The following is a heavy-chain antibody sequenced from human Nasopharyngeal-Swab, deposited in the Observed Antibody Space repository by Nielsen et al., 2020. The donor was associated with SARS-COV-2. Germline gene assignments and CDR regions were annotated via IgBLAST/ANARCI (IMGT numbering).Heavy chain of an antibody. D-gene: IGHD6-13*01. V-gene: IGHV3-23*01. CDR3: AKDPRSCYSYFQH. CDR2: ISGSGGST. J-gene: IGHJ1*01. Sequence: VRQMPGKGLEWVSVISGSGGSTYYADSVKGRFTISRDNSKNTLYLQMNSLRAEDTAVYYCAKDPRSCYSYFQHWGQGTLVTVSS.